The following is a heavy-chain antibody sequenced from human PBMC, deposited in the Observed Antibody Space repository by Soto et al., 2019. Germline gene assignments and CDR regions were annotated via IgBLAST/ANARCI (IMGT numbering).Heavy chain of an antibody. D-gene: IGHD5-18*01. J-gene: IGHJ4*02. CDR3: TTEIHGYRYFDD. Sequence: GSLRLSCAASGFTFSNAWLSWVRQAPGKGLEWVGHIKTTTDGGTTDYAAPVKGRFTISRDDSQNTLYLQMDSLNTEDTAVYFCTTEIHGYRYFDDWGQGTLVTVSS. CDR2: IKTTTDGGTT. V-gene: IGHV3-15*01. CDR1: GFTFSNAW.